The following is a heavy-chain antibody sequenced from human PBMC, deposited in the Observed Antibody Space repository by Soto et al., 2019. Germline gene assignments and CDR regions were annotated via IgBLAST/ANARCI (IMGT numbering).Heavy chain of an antibody. CDR1: GFTFRSYW. V-gene: IGHV3-7*01. CDR3: ARAGSPGSIDY. J-gene: IGHJ4*02. Sequence: GGSLRLSCAASGFTFRSYWRTWVRQPVGKGLEWVAILSEVGSQKYYMDSVKGRFTISRDNARNSVYLQMDSLRDEDTAVYYCARAGSPGSIDYWGQGILVTVSS. D-gene: IGHD3-10*01. CDR2: LSEVGSQK.